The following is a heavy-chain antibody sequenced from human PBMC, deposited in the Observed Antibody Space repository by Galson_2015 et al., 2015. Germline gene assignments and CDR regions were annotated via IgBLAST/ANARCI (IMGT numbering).Heavy chain of an antibody. V-gene: IGHV1-69*13. CDR3: ARDRHCSGGSCYSVDAFDI. CDR2: IIPIFGTA. CDR1: GGTFSSYA. Sequence: SVKVSCKASGGTFSSYAISWVRQAPGQGLEWMGGIIPIFGTANYAQKFQGRVTITADESTSTAYMELSSLRSEDTAVYYCARDRHCSGGSCYSVDAFDIWGQGTMVTVSS. D-gene: IGHD2-15*01. J-gene: IGHJ3*02.